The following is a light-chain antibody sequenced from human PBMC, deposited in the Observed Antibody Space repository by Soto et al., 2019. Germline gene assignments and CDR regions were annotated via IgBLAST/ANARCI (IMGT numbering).Light chain of an antibody. CDR1: QSVSSTY. J-gene: IGKJ1*01. CDR2: GAS. Sequence: EIVLTQSPVTLSLSPGEIATLSCSASQSVSSTYLIWYQQKPGQAPRLLIYGASSRATGVPDRFSGGGSGTDFTLTISRLEPEDFAVYYCQKYGSSPWKFGQGTKVDIK. V-gene: IGKV3-20*01. CDR3: QKYGSSPWK.